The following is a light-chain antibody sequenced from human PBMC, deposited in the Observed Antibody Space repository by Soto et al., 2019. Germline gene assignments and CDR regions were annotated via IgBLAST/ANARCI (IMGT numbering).Light chain of an antibody. CDR1: SSDVGGYNY. J-gene: IGLJ1*01. CDR3: SSYTSRTTLV. V-gene: IGLV2-14*01. Sequence: QSVLTQPPSASGSPGQSVTISCTGTSSDVGGYNYVSWYQQHPGRAPKLMIYEVSNRPSGVSNRFSGSKSGNTVSLTISGLQAEDEADYYCSSYTSRTTLVFGTGTKVTVL. CDR2: EVS.